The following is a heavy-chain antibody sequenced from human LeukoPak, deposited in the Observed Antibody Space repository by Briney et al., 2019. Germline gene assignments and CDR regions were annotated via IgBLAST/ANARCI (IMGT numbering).Heavy chain of an antibody. CDR1: SGSISSYY. V-gene: IGHV4-59*08. CDR3: ARKYYGSGSFDY. Sequence: PSETLSLTCTVSSGSISSYYWSWIRQPPGKGLEWIGYIYYSGSTNYNPPLKSRVTISVDTSKNQFSLKLSSVTAADTAVYYCARKYYGSGSFDYWGQGTLVTVSS. J-gene: IGHJ4*02. D-gene: IGHD3-10*01. CDR2: IYYSGST.